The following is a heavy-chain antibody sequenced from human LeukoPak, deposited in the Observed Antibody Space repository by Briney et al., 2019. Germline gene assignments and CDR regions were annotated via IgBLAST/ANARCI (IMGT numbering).Heavy chain of an antibody. V-gene: IGHV3-7*01. CDR3: ARDLFDY. Sequence: GGSLRLSCAVSGFTISNYWMGWVRQAPGKGLEWVANIKQDGSGEFYVDSVRGRFTISRDSAKNSLYLQMNSLRDEDTAVYYCARDLFDYWGQGTLVTVSS. CDR1: GFTISNYW. CDR2: IKQDGSGE. J-gene: IGHJ4*02.